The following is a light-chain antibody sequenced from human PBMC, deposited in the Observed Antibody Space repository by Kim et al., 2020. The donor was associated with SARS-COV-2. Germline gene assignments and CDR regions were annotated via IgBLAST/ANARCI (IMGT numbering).Light chain of an antibody. CDR3: QQYGSSPRT. Sequence: SPGERATLSCGASQSVYSNYLAWYQQKPGQAPRLLICGASSRATGIPDRFSGSGSGTDFTLTISRLEPEDFAVYYCQQYGSSPRTFGQGTKVDIK. CDR1: QSVYSNY. J-gene: IGKJ1*01. V-gene: IGKV3-20*01. CDR2: GAS.